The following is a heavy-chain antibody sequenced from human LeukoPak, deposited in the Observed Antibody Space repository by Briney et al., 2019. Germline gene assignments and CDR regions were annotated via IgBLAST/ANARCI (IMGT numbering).Heavy chain of an antibody. CDR2: ISSSSSTI. CDR3: AKGSRWADNWFDP. CDR1: GFTFSSYS. Sequence: PGGSLRLSCAASGFTFSSYSMNWVRQAPGKGLEWVSYISSSSSTIYYADSVKGRFTISRDNAKNSLYLQMNSLRAEDTAVYYCAKGSRWADNWFDPWGQGTLVTVSS. J-gene: IGHJ5*02. D-gene: IGHD3-16*01. V-gene: IGHV3-48*01.